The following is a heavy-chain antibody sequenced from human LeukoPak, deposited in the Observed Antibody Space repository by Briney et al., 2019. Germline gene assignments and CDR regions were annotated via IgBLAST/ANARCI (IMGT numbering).Heavy chain of an antibody. CDR2: ISAHDGTR. CDR1: GYTFTNYG. V-gene: IGHV1-18*01. CDR3: ARRSTLYSSGRFYFDC. J-gene: IGHJ4*02. D-gene: IGHD6-19*01. Sequence: AASVKVSCKASGYTFTNYGITWVRQAPGQGLEWMGWISAHDGTRNYALKHEDRVTMTTDTSTSTAYMELRGLRSDDTAVYYCARRSTLYSSGRFYFDCWGQGTLVTVSS.